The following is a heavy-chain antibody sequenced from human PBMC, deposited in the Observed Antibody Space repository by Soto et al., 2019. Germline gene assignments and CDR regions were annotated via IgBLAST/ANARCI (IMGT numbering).Heavy chain of an antibody. J-gene: IGHJ5*02. D-gene: IGHD3-3*01. CDR3: ARGSFWSGYLRSNWFDP. Sequence: SETLSLTCTVSGDSISSGGYYWSWIRQHPGKGLEWIGYIYFSGSTYYNPSLQSRVTISVDTSKNQFSLKLSSVTAADTAVYYCARGSFWSGYLRSNWFDPWCQGTLVT. V-gene: IGHV4-31*03. CDR1: GDSISSGGYY. CDR2: IYFSGST.